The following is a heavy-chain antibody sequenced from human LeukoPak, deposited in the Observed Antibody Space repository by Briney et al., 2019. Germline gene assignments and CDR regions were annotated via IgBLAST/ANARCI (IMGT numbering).Heavy chain of an antibody. CDR2: INPGTGGT. Sequence: ASVRVSCKASGYTLINYYIHWVRQAAGQGLEWMGIINPGTGGTSYAQKFQARVTMTRDTSTSTFYMDLSSLKSDDTAVYYCARERGGARAVAGFDYWGQGTLVTVSS. D-gene: IGHD6-19*01. V-gene: IGHV1-46*01. CDR1: GYTLINYY. J-gene: IGHJ4*02. CDR3: ARERGGARAVAGFDY.